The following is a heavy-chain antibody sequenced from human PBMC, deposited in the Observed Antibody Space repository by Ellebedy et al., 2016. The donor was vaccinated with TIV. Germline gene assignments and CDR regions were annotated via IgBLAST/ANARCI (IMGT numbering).Heavy chain of an antibody. J-gene: IGHJ4*02. CDR1: GFTVTSYF. D-gene: IGHD2-2*02. V-gene: IGHV3-23*01. CDR3: AKDRGYCSSSSCYTNSED. CDR2: ISGSGGST. Sequence: GESLKISCSASGFTVTSYFMSWVRQAPGKGLEWVSAISGSGGSTYYADSVKGRFTISRDNSKNTLYLQMNSLRAEDTAVYYCAKDRGYCSSSSCYTNSEDWGQGTLVTVSS.